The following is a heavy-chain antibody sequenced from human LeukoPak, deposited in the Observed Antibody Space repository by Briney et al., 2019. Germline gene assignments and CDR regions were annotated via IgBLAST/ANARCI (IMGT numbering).Heavy chain of an antibody. D-gene: IGHD3-10*01. J-gene: IGHJ4*02. Sequence: SETLSLTCAVYGGSFSGYYWSWIRQPPGKGLEWIGEINHSGSTNYNPSLKSRVTISVDTSKNQFSLKLSSVTAADTAVYYCARERAWFGELFLTPNFDYWGQGTLVTVSS. CDR1: GGSFSGYY. CDR3: ARERAWFGELFLTPNFDY. CDR2: INHSGST. V-gene: IGHV4-34*01.